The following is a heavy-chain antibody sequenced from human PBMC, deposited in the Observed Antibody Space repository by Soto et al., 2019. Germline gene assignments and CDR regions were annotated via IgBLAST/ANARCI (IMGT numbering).Heavy chain of an antibody. CDR3: ARGRPAAGTSSYHGIDV. CDR2: IWSDGNNK. CDR1: AFTFSSYA. V-gene: IGHV3-33*01. Sequence: PGGSLRLSCAASAFTFSSYAMHWVRQAPGKGLEWVAVIWSDGNNKYYADSVKGRFTISRDNSKNTLYLQMNSLRLEDTALYYCARGRPAAGTSSYHGIDVWGQGTTVTVSS. J-gene: IGHJ6*02. D-gene: IGHD6-13*01.